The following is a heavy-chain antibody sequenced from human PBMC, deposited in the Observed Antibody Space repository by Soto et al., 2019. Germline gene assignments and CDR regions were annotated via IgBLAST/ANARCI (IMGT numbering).Heavy chain of an antibody. Sequence: QVQLVESGGGVVQPGRSLRLSCAASGFTFSSYAMHWVRQAPGKGLEWVAVISYDGSNKYYADSVKGRFTISRDNSKNTLYLQMNSLRAEDTAVYYCARDRRAAMHSGYYYDGMDVWGQGTTVTVSS. CDR1: GFTFSSYA. J-gene: IGHJ6*02. CDR3: ARDRRAAMHSGYYYDGMDV. CDR2: ISYDGSNK. V-gene: IGHV3-30-3*01. D-gene: IGHD5-18*01.